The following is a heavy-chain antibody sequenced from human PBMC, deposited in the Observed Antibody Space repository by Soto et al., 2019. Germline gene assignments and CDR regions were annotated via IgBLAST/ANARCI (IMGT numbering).Heavy chain of an antibody. D-gene: IGHD2-2*01. V-gene: IGHV3-30*18. J-gene: IGHJ6*02. CDR3: AKELLLSSQDYYGMDV. Sequence: GGSLRLSCAASGFTFSSYGMHWVRQAPGKGLEWVAVISYDGSNKYYADSVKGRFTISRDNSKNTLYLQMNSLRAEDTAVYYCAKELLLSSQDYYGMDVWGQGTTVTVSS. CDR1: GFTFSSYG. CDR2: ISYDGSNK.